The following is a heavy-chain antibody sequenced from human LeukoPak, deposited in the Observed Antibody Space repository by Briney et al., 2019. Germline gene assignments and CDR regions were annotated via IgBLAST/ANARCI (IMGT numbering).Heavy chain of an antibody. V-gene: IGHV3-30*02. Sequence: PGGSLRLSCAASGFTFSSYGMHWVRQAPGKGLEWVACIRYDGSNKYYADSVKGRFTISRDNSKNTLYLQMNSLRAEDTAVYYLSKDGLRYSPPPASNMDVWGKGTTATVSS. CDR2: IRYDGSNK. CDR3: SKDGLRYSPPPASNMDV. CDR1: GFTFSSYG. D-gene: IGHD5-18*01. J-gene: IGHJ6*03.